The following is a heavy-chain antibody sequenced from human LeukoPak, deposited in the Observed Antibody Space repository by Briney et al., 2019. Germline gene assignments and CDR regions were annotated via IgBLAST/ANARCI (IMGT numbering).Heavy chain of an antibody. CDR1: GFTLSSYA. CDR3: AKETFTVTTGFDY. Sequence: GGPLRLSCVASGFTLSSYAMSWVRQAPGKGLEWVSAISGSGGSTYYADSVKGRFTISRDNSKNTLYLQMNSLRAEDTAVYYCAKETFTVTTGFDYWGQGTLVTVSS. J-gene: IGHJ4*02. D-gene: IGHD4-17*01. CDR2: ISGSGGST. V-gene: IGHV3-23*01.